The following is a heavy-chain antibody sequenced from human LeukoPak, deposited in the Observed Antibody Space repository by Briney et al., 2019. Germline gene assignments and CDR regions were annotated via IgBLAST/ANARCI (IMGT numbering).Heavy chain of an antibody. CDR3: ARDYYDSSGHILYFDY. CDR2: ISSSGSTI. Sequence: GGSLRLSCAASGFTFSSYEMNWVRQAPGKGPEWVSYISSSGSTIYYADSVKGRFTISRDNAKNSLYLQMNSLRAEDTAVYYCARDYYDSSGHILYFDYWGQGTLVTVSS. J-gene: IGHJ4*02. CDR1: GFTFSSYE. D-gene: IGHD3-22*01. V-gene: IGHV3-48*03.